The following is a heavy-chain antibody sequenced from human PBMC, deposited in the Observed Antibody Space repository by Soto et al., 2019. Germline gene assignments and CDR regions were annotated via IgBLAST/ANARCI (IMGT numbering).Heavy chain of an antibody. CDR2: INHSGST. V-gene: IGHV4-34*01. J-gene: IGHJ4*01. CDR1: GGSFSAYY. Sequence: QVQLQQWGAGLLKPSETLSLTCAVYGGSFSAYYRSWIRQPPEKGLEWIGEINHSGSTNYNPSLKSRVTISVDTSKNEFSLKLSSVTAADTGVYYCARSGHLFDYWGHGTLVTVSS. D-gene: IGHD3-10*01. CDR3: ARSGHLFDY.